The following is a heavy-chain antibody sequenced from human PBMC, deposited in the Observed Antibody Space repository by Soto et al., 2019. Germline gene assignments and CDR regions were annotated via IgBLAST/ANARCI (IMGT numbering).Heavy chain of an antibody. Sequence: QVPLVESGGGVVQPGRSLRLSCATSGFTFSRYGIHWVRQAPGKGLEWVAVTSHDGTNKYYTDSVKGRFIISRDNSKNTLYLEMNSLRAEDTAVYYCAKETVATIRPTRIYYYYGLDVWGQGTTVSVSS. CDR3: AKETVATIRPTRIYYYYGLDV. D-gene: IGHD5-12*01. CDR1: GFTFSRYG. J-gene: IGHJ6*02. V-gene: IGHV3-30*18. CDR2: TSHDGTNK.